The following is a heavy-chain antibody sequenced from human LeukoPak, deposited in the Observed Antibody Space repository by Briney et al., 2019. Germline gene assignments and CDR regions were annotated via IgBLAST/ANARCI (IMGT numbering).Heavy chain of an antibody. CDR1: GGSISSSSYY. D-gene: IGHD4-11*01. CDR3: ARIYHDYSKSGYYFDY. V-gene: IGHV4-39*01. CDR2: IYYSGST. J-gene: IGHJ4*02. Sequence: SETLFLTCTVSGGSISSSSYYWGWIRQPPGKGLEWIGSIYYSGSTYYNPSLKSRVTISVDTSKNQFSLKLSSVTAADTAVYYCARIYHDYSKSGYYFDYWGQGTLVTVSS.